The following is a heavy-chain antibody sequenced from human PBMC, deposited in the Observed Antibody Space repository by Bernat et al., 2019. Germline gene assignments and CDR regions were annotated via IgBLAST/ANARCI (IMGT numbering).Heavy chain of an antibody. CDR2: ISNSGSNI. J-gene: IGHJ4*02. CDR3: ARPRPEYYVDY. CDR1: GFTFSDYY. V-gene: IGHV3-11*01. Sequence: QVQLVESGGGLVKPGGSLRLSCAASGFTFSDYYMGWVRQAPGKGLEWVSYISNSGSNIYYADSVRGRFTISRDNAKNSLYLQMNSLRAEDPAVYYCARPRPEYYVDYWGQGTLVTVS.